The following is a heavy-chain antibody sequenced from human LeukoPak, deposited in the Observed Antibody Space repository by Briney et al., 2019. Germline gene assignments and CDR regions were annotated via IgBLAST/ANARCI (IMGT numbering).Heavy chain of an antibody. CDR2: ISYDGSNK. CDR1: GFTFSNYA. J-gene: IGHJ4*02. Sequence: GGSLRLSCVGSGFTFSNYALTWVRQAPGKGLEWVAVISYDGSNKYYADSVKGRFTISRDNSKNTLYLQMNSLRAEDTAVYYCARDPYDSWSGYFAGPKYYFDYWGQGTLVTVSP. D-gene: IGHD3-3*01. V-gene: IGHV3-30-3*01. CDR3: ARDPYDSWSGYFAGPKYYFDY.